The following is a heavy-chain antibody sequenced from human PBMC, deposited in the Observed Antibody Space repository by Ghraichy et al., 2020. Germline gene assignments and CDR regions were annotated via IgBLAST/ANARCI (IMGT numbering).Heavy chain of an antibody. CDR2: INPSGGST. CDR1: GYTFTSYY. J-gene: IGHJ4*02. Sequence: SVKVSCKASGYTFTSYYMHWVRQAPGQGLEWMGIINPSGGSTSYAQKFQGRVTMTRDTSTSTVYMELSSLRSEDTAVYYCVRVKGGNSDLTRVYDYWGQGTLVTVSS. V-gene: IGHV1-46*01. D-gene: IGHD4-23*01. CDR3: VRVKGGNSDLTRVYDY.